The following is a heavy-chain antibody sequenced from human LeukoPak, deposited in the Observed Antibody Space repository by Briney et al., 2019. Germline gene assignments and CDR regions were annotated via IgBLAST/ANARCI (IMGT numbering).Heavy chain of an antibody. V-gene: IGHV3-23*01. J-gene: IGHJ3*01. D-gene: IGHD3-10*01. Sequence: GGSLRLSCAASGFTFVIHAMTWVRQAPGKGLEWVSGISGDGASTHYAESVKGQFTISRDNSQNTLFLQMNSLRVEDTAIYYCAKDSYVSGRPLHTFDVWGQGTMVTVSS. CDR3: AKDSYVSGRPLHTFDV. CDR2: ISGDGAST. CDR1: GFTFVIHA.